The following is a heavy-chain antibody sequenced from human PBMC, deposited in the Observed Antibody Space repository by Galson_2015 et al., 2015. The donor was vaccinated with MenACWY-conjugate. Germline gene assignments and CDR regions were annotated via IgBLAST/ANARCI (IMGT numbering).Heavy chain of an antibody. Sequence: SLRLSCAASGFTFSSYGMHWVRQAPGKGLEWVAFIRYDGSNKYYADSVKGRFTISRDNSKNTLYLQMNSLRAEDTAVYYCAKDLPYSSGVWSYWGQGTLVTVSS. V-gene: IGHV3-30*02. D-gene: IGHD6-19*01. CDR1: GFTFSSYG. CDR3: AKDLPYSSGVWSY. J-gene: IGHJ4*02. CDR2: IRYDGSNK.